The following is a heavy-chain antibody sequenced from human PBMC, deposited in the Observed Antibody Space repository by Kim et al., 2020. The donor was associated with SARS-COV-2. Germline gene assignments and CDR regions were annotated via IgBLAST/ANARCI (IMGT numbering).Heavy chain of an antibody. J-gene: IGHJ6*02. Sequence: GGSLRLSCAASGFTFSSYAMSWVRQAPGKGLEWVSAISGSGGSTYYADSVKGRFTISRDNSKNTLYLQMNSLRAEDTAVYYCAKEEGKQWLVYPEHGMDVWGQGTTVTVSS. V-gene: IGHV3-23*01. CDR3: AKEEGKQWLVYPEHGMDV. D-gene: IGHD6-19*01. CDR2: ISGSGGST. CDR1: GFTFSSYA.